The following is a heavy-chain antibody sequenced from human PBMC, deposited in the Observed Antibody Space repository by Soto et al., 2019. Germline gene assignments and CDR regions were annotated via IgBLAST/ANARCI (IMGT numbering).Heavy chain of an antibody. Sequence: QVQLQQWGAGLLKPSETLSLTCAVYGGSFSGYYWSWIRQPPGKGLEWIGEINHSGSTNYNPSLKSRVTISVDTSKNQFSLKLSSVTAADTAVYYCARFWGYCSGGSCYLFDPWGQGTLVTVSS. CDR3: ARFWGYCSGGSCYLFDP. CDR1: GGSFSGYY. J-gene: IGHJ5*02. CDR2: INHSGST. V-gene: IGHV4-34*01. D-gene: IGHD2-15*01.